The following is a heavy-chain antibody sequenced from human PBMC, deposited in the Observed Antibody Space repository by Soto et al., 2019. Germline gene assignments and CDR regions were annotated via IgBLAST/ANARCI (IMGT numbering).Heavy chain of an antibody. Sequence: KASETLSLTCTVSGGSVSSESHYWSWIRQPPGKALQWIGFIYQSGVTSYNPSLASRVSISLDRSNNQCSLKLKSVTAADTAVYFCAGMPYTSGLRFDPWGPGTLVTV. CDR1: GGSVSSESHY. CDR3: AGMPYTSGLRFDP. D-gene: IGHD6-19*01. V-gene: IGHV4-30-2*01. CDR2: IYQSGVT. J-gene: IGHJ5*02.